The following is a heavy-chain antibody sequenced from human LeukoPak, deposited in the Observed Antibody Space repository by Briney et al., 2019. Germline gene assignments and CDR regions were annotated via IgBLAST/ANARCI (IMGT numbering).Heavy chain of an antibody. CDR2: IKQDGSEK. J-gene: IGHJ4*01. CDR3: ARHPISRSQRFFDY. Sequence: GGSLRLSCAASGFTFSSYWMSWVRQAPGKGLEWVANIKQDGSEKYYVDSVKGRFTISRDNAKNSLYLQMNSLRAEDTAVYYCARHPISRSQRFFDYWGQGTLVTVSS. D-gene: IGHD5-24*01. CDR1: GFTFSSYW. V-gene: IGHV3-7*01.